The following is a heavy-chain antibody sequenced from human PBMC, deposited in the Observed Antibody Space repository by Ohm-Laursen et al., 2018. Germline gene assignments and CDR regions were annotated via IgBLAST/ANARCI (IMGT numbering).Heavy chain of an antibody. CDR3: LSGSGYSST. J-gene: IGHJ3*01. CDR1: GFTLNSHW. V-gene: IGHV3-74*01. CDR2: IRGDGRRI. D-gene: IGHD3-22*01. Sequence: GSLRLSCAASGFTLNSHWMHWVRQGPGKGLVWVSGIRGDGRRINYADSVKGRFTISRDNAKNTLYLQMNSVRVEDTAVYYCLSGSGYSSTWGQGTMVTVSS.